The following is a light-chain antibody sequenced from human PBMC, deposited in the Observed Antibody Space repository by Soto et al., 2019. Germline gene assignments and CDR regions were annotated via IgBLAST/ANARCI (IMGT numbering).Light chain of an antibody. CDR2: GAS. Sequence: EIVLTQSPGTLSLSPGERATLSCRASQSVNNNYLAWYQQKPGQAPRLLVYGASSRATGIADRFSGSGSGTDFTLTINRLEPEDFAVYYCQQYGSSPTFGQGTKVEIK. CDR1: QSVNNNY. V-gene: IGKV3-20*01. CDR3: QQYGSSPT. J-gene: IGKJ1*01.